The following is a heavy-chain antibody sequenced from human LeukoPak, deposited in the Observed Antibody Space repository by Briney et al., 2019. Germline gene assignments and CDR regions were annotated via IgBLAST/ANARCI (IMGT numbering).Heavy chain of an antibody. D-gene: IGHD3-22*01. Sequence: SETLSLTCTVSGGSISSYYWSWIRQPPGKGLEWIGYIYYSGSTNYNPSLRSRVTISVDTSKNQFSLKLSSVTAADTAVYYCARGTHDSSGYYFDYWGQGTLVTVSS. CDR1: GGSISSYY. V-gene: IGHV4-59*01. J-gene: IGHJ4*02. CDR2: IYYSGST. CDR3: ARGTHDSSGYYFDY.